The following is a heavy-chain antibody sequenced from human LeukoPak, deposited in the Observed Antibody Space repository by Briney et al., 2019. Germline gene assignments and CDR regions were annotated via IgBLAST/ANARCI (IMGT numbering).Heavy chain of an antibody. Sequence: SVKVSCKASGGTFSSYAISWVRQPPGQGLEWMGGIIPIFGTANYAQKFQGRVTITTDESTSTAYMELSSLRSEDTAVYYCARGGYCSGGSCYDYWGQGTLVTVSS. J-gene: IGHJ4*02. CDR3: ARGGYCSGGSCYDY. CDR1: GGTFSSYA. D-gene: IGHD2-15*01. CDR2: IIPIFGTA. V-gene: IGHV1-69*05.